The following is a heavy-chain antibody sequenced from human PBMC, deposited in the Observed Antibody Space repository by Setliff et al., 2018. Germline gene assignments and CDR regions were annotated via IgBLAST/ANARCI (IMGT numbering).Heavy chain of an antibody. V-gene: IGHV3-23*01. D-gene: IGHD1-7*01. CDR1: GFTFSSYA. CDR2: ISGSGGTK. J-gene: IGHJ5*02. Sequence: GGSLRLSCAASGFTFSSYAMSWVRQAPGKGLEWVSSISGSGGTKFYADSVKGRFTISRDNSKNTLYLQMNSLRGEDSAVYYCAKYPSNSVYNYFDPWGQGTLVTVSS. CDR3: AKYPSNSVYNYFDP.